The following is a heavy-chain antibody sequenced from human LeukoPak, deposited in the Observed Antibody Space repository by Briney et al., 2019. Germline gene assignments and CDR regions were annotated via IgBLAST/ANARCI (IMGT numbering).Heavy chain of an antibody. CDR2: IYYSGST. Sequence: SETLSLTCTVSGGSISSRSYYWGWIRQPPGKGLEWIGSIYYSGSTYYNPSLKSRVTISVDTSKNQFSLKVRSVTAADTAVYYCARGPRAAAGRRYFDYWGQGTLVTVSS. CDR3: ARGPRAAAGRRYFDY. V-gene: IGHV4-39*01. D-gene: IGHD6-13*01. J-gene: IGHJ4*02. CDR1: GGSISSRSYY.